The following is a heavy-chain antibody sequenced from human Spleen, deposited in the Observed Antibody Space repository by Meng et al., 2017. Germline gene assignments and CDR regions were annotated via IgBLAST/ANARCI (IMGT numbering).Heavy chain of an antibody. J-gene: IGHJ5*02. Sequence: GESLKISCKGSGYIFTTYWIGWVRQMPGKGLEWMGIIYPGDSATRYSPSFQGQVTISVDRSITTAYLQWSSLKASDTAMYYCARHSSGSVTDWFDRWGQGTLVTVSS. CDR1: GYIFTTYW. D-gene: IGHD3-10*01. CDR3: ARHSSGSVTDWFDR. CDR2: IYPGDSAT. V-gene: IGHV5-51*01.